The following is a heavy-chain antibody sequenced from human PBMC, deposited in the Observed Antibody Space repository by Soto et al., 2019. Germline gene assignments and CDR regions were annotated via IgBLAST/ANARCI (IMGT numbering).Heavy chain of an antibody. D-gene: IGHD4-17*01. V-gene: IGHV3-73*01. J-gene: IGHJ4*02. Sequence: EVQLVESGGGLVQPGGSLKLSCAVSGFTFSDSAMHWVRQASGKGLEWVGRIRSKSNSYATAYAASVKGRFTISRDDSKNTAYLQMNSLKTEDMTVYYCTRGYGDYVRDYWGQGTLVTVSS. CDR3: TRGYGDYVRDY. CDR1: GFTFSDSA. CDR2: IRSKSNSYAT.